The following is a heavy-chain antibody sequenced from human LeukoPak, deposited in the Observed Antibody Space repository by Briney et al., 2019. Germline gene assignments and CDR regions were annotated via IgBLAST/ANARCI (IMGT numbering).Heavy chain of an antibody. D-gene: IGHD3-16*02. J-gene: IGHJ3*02. CDR2: ILYSGST. CDR1: GGSISDYY. Sequence: SETLSLTCTVSGGSISDYYWNWIRQPPGKGLEWIGLILYSGSTNYNPSLKSRVTISVDTSKNQFSLKLSSVTAADTAVYYCARDLSSLTGAFDIWGQGTMVTVSS. V-gene: IGHV4-59*01. CDR3: ARDLSSLTGAFDI.